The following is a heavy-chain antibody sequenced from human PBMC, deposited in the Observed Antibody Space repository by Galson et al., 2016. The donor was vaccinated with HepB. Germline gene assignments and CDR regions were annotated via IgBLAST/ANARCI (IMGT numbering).Heavy chain of an antibody. CDR2: INSDGRT. D-gene: IGHD2-15*01. CDR3: ATRLGYCRGGTCFGRY. V-gene: IGHV3-53*01. CDR1: GFSVSDNY. J-gene: IGHJ1*01. Sequence: SLRLSCAVSGFSVSDNYMSWVRQAPGKGLEWVSRINSDGRTPHAESAKRRLTIFTDNTKNTVYLQMNSLIVEDSAVYYCATRLGYCRGGTCFGRYWGQGSLVIVS.